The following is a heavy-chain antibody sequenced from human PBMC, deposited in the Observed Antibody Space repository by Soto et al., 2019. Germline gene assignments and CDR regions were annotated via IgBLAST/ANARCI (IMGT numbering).Heavy chain of an antibody. CDR2: IYDSEGT. CDR3: ASTGYSSSDNWFDP. V-gene: IGHV4-59*12. Sequence: SETLSLTCTVSGGSISSYYWSWIRHPPRKGLEWIGHIYDSEGTNYHQPLKSRVTVAVYTSKYQFALKLSSVTAADTAVYYGASTGYSSSDNWFDPWGQGTLVTVSS. D-gene: IGHD6-13*01. J-gene: IGHJ5*02. CDR1: GGSISSYY.